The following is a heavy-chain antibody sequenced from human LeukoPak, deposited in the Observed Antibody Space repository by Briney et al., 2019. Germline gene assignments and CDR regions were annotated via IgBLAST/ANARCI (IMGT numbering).Heavy chain of an antibody. D-gene: IGHD3-9*01. CDR1: GGSISSGDYY. CDR2: IYYSGST. CDR3: ARAGGDYDILTSYLSTNWFDP. V-gene: IGHV4-30-4*01. Sequence: SETLSLTCTVSGGSISSGDYYWSWIRQPPGKGLEWIGYIYYSGSTYYNPSLKSRVTISVDTSKNQFSLKLSSVTAADTAVYYCARAGGDYDILTSYLSTNWFDPWGQGTLVTVSS. J-gene: IGHJ5*02.